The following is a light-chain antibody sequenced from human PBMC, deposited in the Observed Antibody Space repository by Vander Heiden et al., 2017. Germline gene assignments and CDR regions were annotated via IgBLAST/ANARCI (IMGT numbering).Light chain of an antibody. CDR2: AAS. V-gene: IGKV1-39*01. CDR3: QQSYSTPWT. CDR1: QSISSY. J-gene: IGKJ1*01. Sequence: IHMTQSPSSLSASVGDRVTITCRASQSISSYLNWYQQKPGKAPKLLIYAASSLQSGVPSRFSGSGSGTDFTLTISSLQPEDFATYYCQQSYSTPWTFGQGTKLEIK.